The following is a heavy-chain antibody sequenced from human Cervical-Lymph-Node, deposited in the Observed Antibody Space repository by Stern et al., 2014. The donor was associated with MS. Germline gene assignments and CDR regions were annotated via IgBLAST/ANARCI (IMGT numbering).Heavy chain of an antibody. Sequence: EVQLVESGGGLVKPGGSLRLSCTSSGFNLTDAWMSLVRQAPGKGLEWGGRIKSNTDGGAADFAAPVRGRFTFSRDESKNTLSLQMNSLKIEDTAIYYCTVTAGYHAYWGQGNLVTVSS. CDR2: IKSNTDGGAA. V-gene: IGHV3-15*01. CDR1: GFNLTDAW. D-gene: IGHD6-13*01. CDR3: TVTAGYHAY. J-gene: IGHJ4*02.